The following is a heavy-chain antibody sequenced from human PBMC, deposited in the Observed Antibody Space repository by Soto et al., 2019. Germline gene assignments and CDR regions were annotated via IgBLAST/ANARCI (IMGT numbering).Heavy chain of an antibody. CDR3: VKDRDLTGGLSGY. Sequence: QVKLVQSGAEVKKPGASVKVSCKAFGYTFTSYGITWVRQAPGQGLEWMGWISTCHGYTSYAQKVQGRVTMTRDTATSTAYMELRSLRADDTAVYYCVKDRDLTGGLSGYWGQGSLVTVSS. CDR2: ISTCHGYT. CDR1: GYTFTSYG. D-gene: IGHD7-27*01. V-gene: IGHV1-18*01. J-gene: IGHJ4*02.